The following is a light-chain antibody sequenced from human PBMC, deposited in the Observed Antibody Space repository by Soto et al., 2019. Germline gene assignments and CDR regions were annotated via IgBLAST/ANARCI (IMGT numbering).Light chain of an antibody. CDR1: QDDGTY. Sequence: VLTQSPVTLSLSPGERATLSCRASQDDGTYVAWYQVRGGQAPRLLISGASKRATGIPDRINGGGSGADFILTINSLESGDSAVYFCQQGGNWPVTFGQGTRVEIK. CDR3: QQGGNWPVT. J-gene: IGKJ5*01. V-gene: IGKV3D-11*01. CDR2: GAS.